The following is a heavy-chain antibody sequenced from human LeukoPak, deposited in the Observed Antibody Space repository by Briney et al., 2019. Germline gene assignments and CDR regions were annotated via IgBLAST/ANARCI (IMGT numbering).Heavy chain of an antibody. J-gene: IGHJ5*02. V-gene: IGHV4-38-2*02. D-gene: IGHD3-16*02. CDR1: GYSISSGYY. Sequence: KSSETLSLTCTVTGYSISSGYYWGWIRQPPGKGLERIGSIYHSGRTYYNPSLNSRVTISVDTSKNQFSLKLSSVPAADTAVYYCARLSLLQYDYVWGSYRYHWFDPWGQGTLVTVSS. CDR2: IYHSGRT. CDR3: ARLSLLQYDYVWGSYRYHWFDP.